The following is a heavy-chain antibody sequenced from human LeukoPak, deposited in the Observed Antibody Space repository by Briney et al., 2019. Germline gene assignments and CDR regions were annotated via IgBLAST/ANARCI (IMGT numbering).Heavy chain of an antibody. Sequence: SETLSLTCTVSGGSISSYYWSWIRQPPGKGLEWIGDIYYSGSTNYNPSLKSRVTISVDTSKNQFSVKLSSVSAADTAMYYCARQSSSWFDDAFDIWGQGTMVTVSS. CDR3: ARQSSSWFDDAFDI. V-gene: IGHV4-59*08. D-gene: IGHD6-13*01. J-gene: IGHJ3*02. CDR1: GGSISSYY. CDR2: IYYSGST.